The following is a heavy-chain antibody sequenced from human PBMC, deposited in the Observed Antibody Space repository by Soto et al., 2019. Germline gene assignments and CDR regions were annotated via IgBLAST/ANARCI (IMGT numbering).Heavy chain of an antibody. D-gene: IGHD2-2*03. CDR2: IHYNGNT. J-gene: IGHJ4*02. CDR1: GGSISPYY. V-gene: IGHV4-59*01. Sequence: ETLSLTCTVSGGSISPYYWSWIRQSPGKGLEWIGNIHYNGNTKYSPSLKSRVTMSVDTSKNHFSLKLISVTTADTAVYFCAREGNLGRWIQPLDSWGQGTLVTVSS. CDR3: AREGNLGRWIQPLDS.